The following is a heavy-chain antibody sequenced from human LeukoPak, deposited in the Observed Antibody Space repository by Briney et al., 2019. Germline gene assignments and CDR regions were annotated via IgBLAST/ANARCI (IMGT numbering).Heavy chain of an antibody. Sequence: ASVKVSCKASGGTFSSYAISWVRQAPGQGLEWMGGIIPIFGTANYAQKFQGRVTITTDESTSTAYMELSSLRSEDTAVYYCASVPPPRTTVTVWGQGTLVTVSS. J-gene: IGHJ4*02. CDR2: IIPIFGTA. V-gene: IGHV1-69*05. CDR1: GGTFSSYA. D-gene: IGHD4-11*01. CDR3: ASVPPPRTTVTV.